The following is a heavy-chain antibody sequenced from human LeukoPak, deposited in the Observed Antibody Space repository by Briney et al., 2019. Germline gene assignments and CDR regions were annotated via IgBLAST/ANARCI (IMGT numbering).Heavy chain of an antibody. V-gene: IGHV3-30-3*01. CDR3: ARDGARDYYDSSGHFDY. D-gene: IGHD3-22*01. J-gene: IGHJ4*02. CDR2: ISYDGSNK. CDR1: GFTFSSYA. Sequence: GGSLRLSCAASGFTFSSYAMHWVRQAPGKGLEWVAVISYDGSNKYYADSVKGRFNISRDNSKNTLYLQMSSLRAEDTAVYYCARDGARDYYDSSGHFDYWGQGTLVTVSS.